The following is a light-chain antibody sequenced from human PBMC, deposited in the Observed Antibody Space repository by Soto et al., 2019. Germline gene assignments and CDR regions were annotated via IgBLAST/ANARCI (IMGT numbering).Light chain of an antibody. CDR3: QQYGRSPLT. V-gene: IGKV3-20*01. CDR1: QSVSSSY. J-gene: IGKJ4*01. Sequence: EIVLTQSPGTLSLSPGERASLSCRASQSVSSSYLAWYQQKPGQAPRLLIYGASSRATGIPDRFSGSGSGTDVTLTNSRLEPEDFAVYFCQQYGRSPLTFGGGTKVEIK. CDR2: GAS.